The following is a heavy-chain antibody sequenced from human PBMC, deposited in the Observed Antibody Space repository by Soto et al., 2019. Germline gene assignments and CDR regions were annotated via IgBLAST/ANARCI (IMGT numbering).Heavy chain of an antibody. CDR1: GYSFTTYW. D-gene: IGHD6-13*01. CDR3: ARQAAAGKYYYGMDV. V-gene: IGHV5-51*01. Sequence: GESRKISCKVSGYSFTTYWIGWVRQIPGKGLEGMVIIYPGDSDTRYSPSFQGQVTISADKSINTTYLQWSSLKASDTAIYYCARQAAAGKYYYGMDVWGQGTTVTVSS. CDR2: IYPGDSDT. J-gene: IGHJ6*02.